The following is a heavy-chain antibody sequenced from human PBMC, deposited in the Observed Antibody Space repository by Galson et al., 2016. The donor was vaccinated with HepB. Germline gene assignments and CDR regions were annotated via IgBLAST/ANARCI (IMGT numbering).Heavy chain of an antibody. CDR2: ISYDGDTK. V-gene: IGHV3-30*03. D-gene: IGHD5-18*01. Sequence: SLRLSCAASGFTFSTYGMHWVRQAPGKGLEWVAVISYDGDTKYHADSLQGRFTISRDNSKNTLYLQMHRLRFEDTAVYYCASDPRQWQRGYNYGFEYWGQGTLVSVSS. CDR1: GFTFSTYG. J-gene: IGHJ4*02. CDR3: ASDPRQWQRGYNYGFEY.